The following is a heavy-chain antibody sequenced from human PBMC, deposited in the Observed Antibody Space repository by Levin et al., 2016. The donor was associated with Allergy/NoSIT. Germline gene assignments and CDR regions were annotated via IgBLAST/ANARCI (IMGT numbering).Heavy chain of an antibody. CDR3: ARAIQSLGMDV. V-gene: IGHV4-30-4*01. Sequence: SETLSLTCTVSGGSISSGDYYWSWIRQPPGKGLEWIGYIYYSGSTYYNPSLKSRVSMSIDTSKNQFSLKLYSVTATDTAVYYCARAIQSLGMDVWGQGTTVTVSS. J-gene: IGHJ6*02. CDR2: IYYSGST. CDR1: GGSISSGDYY.